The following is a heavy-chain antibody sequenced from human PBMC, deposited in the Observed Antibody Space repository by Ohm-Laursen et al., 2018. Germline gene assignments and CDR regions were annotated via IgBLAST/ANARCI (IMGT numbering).Heavy chain of an antibody. D-gene: IGHD6-6*01. Sequence: TLSLTCTVSGGSISSYYWSWVRQPPGKGLEWIGYIDYRGRTNYSPSLKSRVTISVDTSKNQFSLKLSSVTAADTAVYYCARAGAVSLVHDYWGQGTLVTVSS. CDR1: GGSISSYY. V-gene: IGHV4-59*01. CDR3: ARAGAVSLVHDY. CDR2: IDYRGRT. J-gene: IGHJ4*02.